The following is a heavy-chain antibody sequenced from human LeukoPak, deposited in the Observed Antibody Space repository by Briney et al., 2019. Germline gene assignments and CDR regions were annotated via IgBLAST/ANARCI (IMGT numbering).Heavy chain of an antibody. V-gene: IGHV3-30*18. CDR3: AKLHYYDNSGALHDAFDI. D-gene: IGHD3-22*01. J-gene: IGHJ3*02. CDR1: GFTFSSYG. Sequence: GGSLRLSCAASGFTFSSYGMHWVRQAPGKGLEWVAVISYDGSNKYYADSVKGRFTISRDNSKNTLYLQMNSLRAEDTAVYYCAKLHYYDNSGALHDAFDIWGQGTMVTVSS. CDR2: ISYDGSNK.